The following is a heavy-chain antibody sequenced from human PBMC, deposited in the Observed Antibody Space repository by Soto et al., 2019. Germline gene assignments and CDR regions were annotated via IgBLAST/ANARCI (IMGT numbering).Heavy chain of an antibody. V-gene: IGHV3-11*06. Sequence: GGSLRLSCAASGFTFSDYYMSWIRQAPGKGLEWVSYISSSSSYTNYADSVKGRFTISRDNAKNSLYLQMNSLRAEDTAVYYCARSARLSLEGTTGTQPAFYYYYGMDVWGQGTTVTVSS. CDR2: ISSSSSYT. CDR1: GFTFSDYY. CDR3: ARSARLSLEGTTGTQPAFYYYYGMDV. D-gene: IGHD1-1*01. J-gene: IGHJ6*02.